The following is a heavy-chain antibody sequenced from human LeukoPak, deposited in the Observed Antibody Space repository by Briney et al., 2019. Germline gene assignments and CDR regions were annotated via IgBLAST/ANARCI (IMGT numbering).Heavy chain of an antibody. CDR1: GGSISSGSYY. Sequence: SETLSLTCTVSGGSISSGSYYWSWIRQPAGKGLEWIGRIYTSGSTNYNPSLKSRVTISVDTSKNQFSLKLSSVTAADTAVYYCARRPPTRRPVLLWFGEPRGAHKGAFDIWGQGTMVTVSS. V-gene: IGHV4-61*02. D-gene: IGHD3-10*01. CDR2: IYTSGST. CDR3: ARRPPTRRPVLLWFGEPRGAHKGAFDI. J-gene: IGHJ3*02.